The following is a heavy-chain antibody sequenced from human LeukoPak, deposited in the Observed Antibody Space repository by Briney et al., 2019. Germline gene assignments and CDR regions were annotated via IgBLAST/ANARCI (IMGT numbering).Heavy chain of an antibody. V-gene: IGHV3-23*01. CDR3: AKRRDAFDV. Sequence: GGSLRLPCAASGFTFSSHWMHWVRRAPGKGLEWVSAISDSGGYTYYADSVKGRFTLSRDNSKNTLYLQMNSLRAEDTAVYYCAKRRDAFDVWGQGTMVTVSS. CDR1: GFTFSSHW. CDR2: ISDSGGYT. J-gene: IGHJ3*01.